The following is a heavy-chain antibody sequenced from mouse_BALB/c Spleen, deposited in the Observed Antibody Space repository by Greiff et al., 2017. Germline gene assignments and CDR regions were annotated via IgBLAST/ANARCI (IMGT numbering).Heavy chain of an antibody. CDR3: AREGFTTVVAPHYAMDY. Sequence: EVQLQESGPELVKPGASVKISCKASGYSFTGYYMHWVKQSHVKSLEWIGRINPYNGATSYNQNFKDKASLTVDKSSSTAYMELHSLTSEDSAVYYCAREGFTTVVAPHYAMDYWGQGTSVTVSS. D-gene: IGHD1-1*01. J-gene: IGHJ4*01. V-gene: IGHV1-31*01. CDR1: GYSFTGYY. CDR2: INPYNGAT.